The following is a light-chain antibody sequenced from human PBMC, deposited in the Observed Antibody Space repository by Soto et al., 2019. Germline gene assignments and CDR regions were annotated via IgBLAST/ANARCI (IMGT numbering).Light chain of an antibody. V-gene: IGKV1-5*03. CDR3: QQYNSYSLT. CDR2: KAS. J-gene: IGKJ1*01. Sequence: DIQMTQSPSTLSASVGDRVTITCRASQSISSWLAWYQQKPGKAPKLLIYKASSLESGVPSRFSGSGSGTDFTLTISSLQPDDFATYYCQQYNSYSLTFGQGTQVEIK. CDR1: QSISSW.